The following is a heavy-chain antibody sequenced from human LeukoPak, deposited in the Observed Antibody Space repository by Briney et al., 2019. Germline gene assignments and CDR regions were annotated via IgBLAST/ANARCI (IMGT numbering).Heavy chain of an antibody. CDR2: ISSSGSTI. Sequence: GGSLRLSCAASGFTFSSYEMNWVRQAPGKGLEWVSYISSSGSTIYYADSVKGRFTISRDNAKNSLYLQMNSLRAEDTAVYYCAKDGGYYYGSGGFDPWGQGTLVTVSS. CDR3: AKDGGYYYGSGGFDP. V-gene: IGHV3-48*03. D-gene: IGHD3-10*01. CDR1: GFTFSSYE. J-gene: IGHJ5*02.